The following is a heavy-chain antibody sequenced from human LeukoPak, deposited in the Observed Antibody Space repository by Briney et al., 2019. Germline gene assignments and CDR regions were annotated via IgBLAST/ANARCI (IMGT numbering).Heavy chain of an antibody. J-gene: IGHJ4*02. CDR3: AKMQIPYYDSSGYCIDY. CDR1: GFTFGDYA. CDR2: ISGSGGST. Sequence: GSLRLSRTASGFTFGDYAMSWVRQAPGKGLEWVSAISGSGGSTYYADSVKGRFTISRDNSKNTLYLQMNSLRAEDTAVYYCAKMQIPYYDSSGYCIDYWGQGTLVTVSS. V-gene: IGHV3-23*01. D-gene: IGHD3-22*01.